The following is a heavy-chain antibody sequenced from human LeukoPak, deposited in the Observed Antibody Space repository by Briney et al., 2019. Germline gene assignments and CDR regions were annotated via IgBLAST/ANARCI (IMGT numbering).Heavy chain of an antibody. V-gene: IGHV3-33*01. CDR3: ARDGQWPQGWFDP. CDR1: GFTFSSYG. D-gene: IGHD6-19*01. CDR2: IWYDGSNK. J-gene: IGHJ5*02. Sequence: GRSLRLSCAASGFTFSSYGMHWVRQAPGKGLEWVAVIWYDGSNKYYADSVKGRFTISRDNSKNTLYLQMNSLRAEDTAVYYCARDGQWPQGWFDPWGQGTLVTVSS.